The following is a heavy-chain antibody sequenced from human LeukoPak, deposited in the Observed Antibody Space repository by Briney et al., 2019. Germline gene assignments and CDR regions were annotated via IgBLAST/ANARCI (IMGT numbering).Heavy chain of an antibody. D-gene: IGHD2-2*01. V-gene: IGHV4-34*01. Sequence: SETLSLTCAVYGWSFNDYYWNWVRQPPGKGLEWIGEINARGDANYNPSLKSRVTISVDSSKNQFSLTLTSMIAADTAIYYCARGQVPAARGYNWFDPWGQGTLVTVSS. J-gene: IGHJ5*02. CDR2: INARGDA. CDR3: ARGQVPAARGYNWFDP. CDR1: GWSFNDYY.